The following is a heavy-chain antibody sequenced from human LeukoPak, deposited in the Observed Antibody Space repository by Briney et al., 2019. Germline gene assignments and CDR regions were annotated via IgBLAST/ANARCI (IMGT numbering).Heavy chain of an antibody. CDR2: INHSGST. J-gene: IGHJ4*02. Sequence: PSETLSLNCAVYGGSFSDYYWSWIRQPPGKGLEWIGEINHSGSTNYNPSLKSRVTISVDTSKNQFSLKLSSVTAADTAVYYCARGLSAIVYWGQGTLVTVSS. D-gene: IGHD2-15*01. CDR3: ARGLSAIVY. CDR1: GGSFSDYY. V-gene: IGHV4-34*01.